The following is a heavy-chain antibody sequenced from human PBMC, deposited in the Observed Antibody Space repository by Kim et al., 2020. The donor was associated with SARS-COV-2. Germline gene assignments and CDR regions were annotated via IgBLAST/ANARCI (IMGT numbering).Heavy chain of an antibody. CDR1: GGSISSYY. CDR3: ARVEDIVATIFDY. V-gene: IGHV4-59*13. D-gene: IGHD5-12*01. Sequence: SETLSLTCTVSGGSISSYYWSWIRQPPGKGLEWIGYIYYSGSTNYNPSLKSRVTISVDTSKNQFSLKLSSVTAADTAVYYCARVEDIVATIFDYWGQGTLVTVSS. J-gene: IGHJ4*02. CDR2: IYYSGST.